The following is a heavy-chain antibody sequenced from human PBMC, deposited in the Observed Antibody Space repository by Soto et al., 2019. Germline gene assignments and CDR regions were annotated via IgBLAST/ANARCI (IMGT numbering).Heavy chain of an antibody. CDR3: ARLKLDWFDP. CDR2: INHSGST. D-gene: IGHD1-7*01. CDR1: GGSFSGYY. J-gene: IGHJ5*02. Sequence: SETLSLTCAVYGGSFSGYYWSWIRQPPGKGLEWIGEINHSGSTNYNPSLKSRVNISVDTSKNQFSLKLSSVTAADTAVYYCARLKLDWFDPWGQGTLVTVSS. V-gene: IGHV4-34*01.